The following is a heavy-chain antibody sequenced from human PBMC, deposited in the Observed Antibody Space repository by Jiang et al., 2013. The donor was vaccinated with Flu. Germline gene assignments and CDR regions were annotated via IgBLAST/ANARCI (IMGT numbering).Heavy chain of an antibody. V-gene: IGHV4-30-4*01. Sequence: PGLVKPSQTLSLACTVSGVSITNGNYYWNWIRQSPGKGLEWIGYIYYTGSTHYNPSLQSRVSISGDTSKNQFSLRLTSVTAADTAVYYCARSDYYYYGVDVWGQGTTVIVSS. J-gene: IGHJ6*02. CDR1: GVSITNGNYY. CDR2: IYYTGST. CDR3: ARSDYYYYGVDV.